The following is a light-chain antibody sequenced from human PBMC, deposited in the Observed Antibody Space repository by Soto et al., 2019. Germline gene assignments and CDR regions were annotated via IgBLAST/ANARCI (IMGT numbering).Light chain of an antibody. CDR1: QSISSW. J-gene: IGKJ2*01. CDR2: KAS. Sequence: DIQRTQSPSTLSASVGDRVTITCRASQSISSWLAWYQQKPGKAPKLLIYKASSLESGVPSRFSGSGSGTEFTLTISSLQPDDFATYYCQQYNSYPMSTFGQGTKLEIK. CDR3: QQYNSYPMST. V-gene: IGKV1-5*03.